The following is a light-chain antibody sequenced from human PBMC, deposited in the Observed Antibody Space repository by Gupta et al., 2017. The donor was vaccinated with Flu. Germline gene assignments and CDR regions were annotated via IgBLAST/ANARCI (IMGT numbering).Light chain of an antibody. CDR1: KLGDKY. Sequence: RAASITCSGDKLGDKYVCWYQQRPGQSPVLVIYQDTKRPSGIPERFSGSNSGNTATLTISGTQTMDEADYYCQAWDANTLYVFGTGTKVTVL. V-gene: IGLV3-1*01. CDR2: QDT. J-gene: IGLJ1*01. CDR3: QAWDANTLYV.